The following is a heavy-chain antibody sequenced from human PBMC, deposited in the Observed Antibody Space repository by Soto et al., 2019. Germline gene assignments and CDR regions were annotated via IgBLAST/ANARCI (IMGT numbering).Heavy chain of an antibody. CDR1: GGSISSYY. CDR2: IYYSGST. D-gene: IGHD6-13*01. Sequence: PSETLSLTCTVSGGSISSYYWSWIRQPPGKGLEWIGYIYYSGSTNYNPSLKSRVTISVDTSKNQFSLKLSSVTAADTAVYYCARGRPMGGSWYTYGMDVWGQGTTVTVSS. CDR3: ARGRPMGGSWYTYGMDV. J-gene: IGHJ6*02. V-gene: IGHV4-59*01.